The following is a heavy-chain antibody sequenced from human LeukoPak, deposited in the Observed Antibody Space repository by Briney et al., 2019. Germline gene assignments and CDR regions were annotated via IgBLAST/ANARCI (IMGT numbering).Heavy chain of an antibody. CDR2: IIPTFGTA. V-gene: IGHV1-69*05. D-gene: IGHD2-21*02. J-gene: IGHJ4*02. CDR1: GGTFSSYA. CDR3: ARVRMVTAISFYFDY. Sequence: SVKVSCKASGGTFSSYAISWVRQAPGQGLEWMGGIIPTFGTANYAQKFQGRVTITTDESTSTACMELSSLRSEDTAVYYCARVRMVTAISFYFDYWGQGTLVTVSS.